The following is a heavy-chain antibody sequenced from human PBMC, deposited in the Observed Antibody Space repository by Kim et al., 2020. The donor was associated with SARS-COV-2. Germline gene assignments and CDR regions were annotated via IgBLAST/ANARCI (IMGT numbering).Heavy chain of an antibody. CDR3: ARSGGYIPYFDS. V-gene: IGHV4-59*13. D-gene: IGHD2-2*02. CDR2: IYYSGST. CDR1: GGSISSYY. Sequence: SETLSLNCTVSGGSISSYYWSWIRQSPGKGLEWIGYIYYSGSTNYNPSLKSRVTISVDTSKNQFSLKLRSVTAADTAVYFCARSGGYIPYFDSWGQGTLVTVSS. J-gene: IGHJ4*02.